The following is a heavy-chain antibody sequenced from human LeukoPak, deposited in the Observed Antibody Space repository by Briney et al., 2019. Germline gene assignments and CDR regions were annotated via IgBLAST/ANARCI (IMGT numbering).Heavy chain of an antibody. CDR1: GFTFSSYG. V-gene: IGHV3-30*18. CDR2: ISYDGSKK. D-gene: IGHD4-23*01. Sequence: GGSLRLSCAASGFTFSSYGMHWVRQAPGKGLEWVAVISYDGSKKYYEDSVKGRFTISRDNSKNTLFLQMNSLRPEDTAVYYCAKVRSDYGGHWTFFDYWGQGTLVTVSS. CDR3: AKVRSDYGGHWTFFDY. J-gene: IGHJ4*02.